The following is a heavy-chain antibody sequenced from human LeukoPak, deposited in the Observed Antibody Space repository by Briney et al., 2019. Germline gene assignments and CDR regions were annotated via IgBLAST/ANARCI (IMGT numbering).Heavy chain of an antibody. D-gene: IGHD6-6*01. CDR2: ISAYNGNT. CDR1: GYTFTSYG. V-gene: IGHV1-18*01. CDR3: AGGSPFIAARPLYY. J-gene: IGHJ4*02. Sequence: ASVKVSCKASGYTFTSYGISWVRQAPGQGREWMGWISAYNGNTNYAQKLQGRVTMTTDTSTSTAYVELRSLRSDDTAVYYCAGGSPFIAARPLYYWGQGTLVTVSS.